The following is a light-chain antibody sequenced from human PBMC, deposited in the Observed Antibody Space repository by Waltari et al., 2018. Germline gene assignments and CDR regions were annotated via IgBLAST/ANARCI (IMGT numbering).Light chain of an antibody. CDR3: MSYTSRHTMI. V-gene: IGLV2-14*01. CDR2: DVP. CDR1: SSDVVGFNW. Sequence: QSALTQPASVSGSPGQSITISCTGTSSDVVGFNWVSWYQQHPGKAPKAMIYDVPNRPSGVSNRFSGSKSGNTATLTISGLQAEDEADYYCMSYTSRHTMIFGGGTRLTVL. J-gene: IGLJ2*01.